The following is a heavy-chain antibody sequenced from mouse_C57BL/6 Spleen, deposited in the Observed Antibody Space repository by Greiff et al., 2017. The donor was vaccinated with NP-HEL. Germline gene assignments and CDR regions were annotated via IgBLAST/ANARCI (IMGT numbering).Heavy chain of an antibody. CDR1: GYTFTDYN. J-gene: IGHJ4*01. CDR2: INPNNGGT. CDR3: AISRAMDY. Sequence: EVQLQQSGPELVKPGASVKIPCKASGYTFTDYNMDWVKQSHGKSLEWIGDINPNNGGTIYNQKFKGKATLTVAKSSSTAYMELRSLTFEDTAVYYCAISRAMDYWGQGTSVTVSS. V-gene: IGHV1-18*01.